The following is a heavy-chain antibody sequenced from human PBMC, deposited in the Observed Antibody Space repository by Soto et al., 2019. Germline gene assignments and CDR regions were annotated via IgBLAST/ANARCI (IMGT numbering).Heavy chain of an antibody. CDR1: GFTFSSYS. CDR2: ISSSSSPI. J-gene: IGHJ6*02. V-gene: IGHV3-48*02. CDR3: ARPRGYCSSTSCLTTAYYYGMDV. D-gene: IGHD2-2*01. Sequence: GGSLRLSCAASGFTFSSYSMNWVRQAPGKGLEWVSYISSSSSPIYYADSVKGRFTISRDNAKNSLYLQMNSLRDEDTAVYYCARPRGYCSSTSCLTTAYYYGMDVWGQGTTVTVSS.